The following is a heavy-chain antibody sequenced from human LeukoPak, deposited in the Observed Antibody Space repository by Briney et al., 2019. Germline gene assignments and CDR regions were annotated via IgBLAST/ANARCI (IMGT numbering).Heavy chain of an antibody. J-gene: IGHJ4*02. Sequence: PGGSLRLSCAASGFTFSSYAMSWVRQAPGKGLEWVSTISTSGGTTYYADSVKGRFTISRDNSKKTLYLQMNSLRAEDTAVYYCAKAERAYDSSGYCLDSWGQGTLVTVSS. CDR2: ISTSGGTT. CDR1: GFTFSSYA. D-gene: IGHD3-22*01. V-gene: IGHV3-23*01. CDR3: AKAERAYDSSGYCLDS.